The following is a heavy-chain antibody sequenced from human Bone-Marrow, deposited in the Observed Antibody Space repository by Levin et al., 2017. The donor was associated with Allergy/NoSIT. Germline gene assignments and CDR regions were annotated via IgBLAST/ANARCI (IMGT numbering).Heavy chain of an antibody. J-gene: IGHJ4*02. V-gene: IGHV4-30-2*01. D-gene: IGHD3-22*01. CDR3: ARTTYYYDSSGYELVY. Sequence: SQTLSLTCAVSGGSISSGGYSWSWIRQPPGKGLEWIGYIYHSGSTYYNPSLKSRVTISVDRSKNQFSLKLSSVTAADTAVYYCARTTYYYDSSGYELVYWGQGTLVTVSS. CDR2: IYHSGST. CDR1: GGSISSGGYS.